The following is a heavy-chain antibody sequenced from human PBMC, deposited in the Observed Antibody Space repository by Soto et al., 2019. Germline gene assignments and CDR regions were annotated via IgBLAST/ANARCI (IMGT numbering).Heavy chain of an antibody. V-gene: IGHV3-15*01. CDR2: IKSKTDGGTT. D-gene: IGHD2-2*01. CDR1: GFTFSNAW. Sequence: GGSLRLSCAASGFTFSNAWMSWVRQAPGKGLEWVGHIKSKTDGGTTDYAAPVKGRFTISRDDSKNTLYLQMNSLKTEDTAVYYCTTVGSVVVPAAMGYWGQGTLVTVSS. J-gene: IGHJ4*02. CDR3: TTVGSVVVPAAMGY.